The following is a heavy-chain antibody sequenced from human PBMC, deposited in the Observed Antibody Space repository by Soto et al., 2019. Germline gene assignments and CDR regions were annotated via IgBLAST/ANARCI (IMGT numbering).Heavy chain of an antibody. V-gene: IGHV4-30-4*01. Sequence: SETLSLTCSVSGGSLNSGDYYWSWIRQSPGTCLEWIGYLYYSGSNYYTPSLKSRSTLXXXTXXXXXFLXVXXVTXADTAVYYCARLYTGYEAFEYWGQGTLVTVSS. CDR1: GGSLNSGDYY. D-gene: IGHD5-12*01. CDR2: LYYSGSN. CDR3: ARLYTGYEAFEY. J-gene: IGHJ4*02.